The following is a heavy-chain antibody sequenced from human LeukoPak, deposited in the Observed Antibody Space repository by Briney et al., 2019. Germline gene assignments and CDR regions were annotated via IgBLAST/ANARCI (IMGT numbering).Heavy chain of an antibody. J-gene: IGHJ6*02. Sequence: QPGRSLRLSCAASGFTFSSYAMHWVRQAPGKGLEWVAVISYDGSNKYYADSVKGRFTISRDNSKNTLYLQMNSLRAEDTAVYYCARGPILPDYYYYYGMDVWGQGTTVTVSS. CDR2: ISYDGSNK. V-gene: IGHV3-30*04. D-gene: IGHD1-26*01. CDR1: GFTFSSYA. CDR3: ARGPILPDYYYYYGMDV.